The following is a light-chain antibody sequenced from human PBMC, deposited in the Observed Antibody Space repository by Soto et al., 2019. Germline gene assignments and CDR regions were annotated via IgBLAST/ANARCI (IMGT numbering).Light chain of an antibody. V-gene: IGLV2-8*01. CDR1: SSDVGGYNY. J-gene: IGLJ1*01. CDR3: SAYACSSNV. Sequence: QSVLTQPPSASGSPGKSVAISCTGTSSDVGGYNYVSWYQQHPGKAPKLMIYEVNKRPSGVPDRCSGYKSGNTASLTVSGLQAEDDAAYYCSAYACSSNVFGTGNKRTVL. CDR2: EVN.